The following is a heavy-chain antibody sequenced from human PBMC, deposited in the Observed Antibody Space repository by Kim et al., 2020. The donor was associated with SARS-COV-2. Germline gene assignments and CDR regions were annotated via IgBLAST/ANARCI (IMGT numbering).Heavy chain of an antibody. Sequence: GGSLRLSCAASGFTFSSYWMSWVRQAPGKGLEWVANIKQDGSEKYYVDSVKGRFTISRDNAKNSLYLQMNSLRAEDTAVYYCASIRSGYDISDYYYYGMDVWGQGTTVTVSS. J-gene: IGHJ6*02. CDR3: ASIRSGYDISDYYYYGMDV. CDR2: IKQDGSEK. D-gene: IGHD5-12*01. CDR1: GFTFSSYW. V-gene: IGHV3-7*01.